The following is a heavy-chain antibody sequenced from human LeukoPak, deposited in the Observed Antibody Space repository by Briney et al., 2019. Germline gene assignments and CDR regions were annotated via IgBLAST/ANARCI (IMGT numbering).Heavy chain of an antibody. J-gene: IGHJ3*02. V-gene: IGHV4-39*01. D-gene: IGHD2-2*01. Sequence: GTLCLSCAVSGGSLSSSSYYWGCIRQPPGKGLEWLGSIYYSGSTYSNPSLKSRGTISVNTYNNQFSLKLSSVTAADTAVYYCARHNPYQLLFPTDDAFDICGQGTMVTVSS. CDR3: ARHNPYQLLFPTDDAFDI. CDR2: IYYSGST. CDR1: GGSLSSSSYY.